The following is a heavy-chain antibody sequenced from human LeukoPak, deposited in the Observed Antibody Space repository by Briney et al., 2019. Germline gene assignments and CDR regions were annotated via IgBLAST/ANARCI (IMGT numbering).Heavy chain of an antibody. CDR3: AREGLGPSFSAWFDP. CDR1: GFTFGNYG. J-gene: IGHJ5*02. D-gene: IGHD3/OR15-3a*01. CDR2: VSNDGGTK. Sequence: PGGSLRLSCAASGFTFGNYGMHWVRQAPGKGLEWVIVVSNDGGTKYYSDSVKGRFTISRDNSENTLYLQMNSLRTEDTAVYYCAREGLGPSFSAWFDPWGQGTLVTVSS. V-gene: IGHV3-30*03.